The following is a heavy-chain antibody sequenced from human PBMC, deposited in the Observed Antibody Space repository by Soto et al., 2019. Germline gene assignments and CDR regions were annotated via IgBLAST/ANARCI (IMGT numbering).Heavy chain of an antibody. CDR2: ISSSGSYI. CDR3: ARDGDLNWYFDL. J-gene: IGHJ2*01. Sequence: GGSLRLSCAASGFTFSSYSMNWVRQAPGKGLEWVSSISSSGSYIYYADSVKGRFTISRDNAKNSLYLQMNSLRAEDTAVYYCARDGDLNWYFDLWGRGTLVTVSS. CDR1: GFTFSSYS. D-gene: IGHD7-27*01. V-gene: IGHV3-21*01.